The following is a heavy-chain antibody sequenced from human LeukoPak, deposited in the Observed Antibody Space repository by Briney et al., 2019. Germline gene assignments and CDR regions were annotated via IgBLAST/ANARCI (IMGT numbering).Heavy chain of an antibody. Sequence: PGGSLRLSCAASGFTFSSYGMHWVRQAPGKGLEWVAVISYDGSNKYYADSVKGRFTISRDNSKNTLYLQMNSLRAEDTAVYYCAKVQLASWTYGSGREPFDYWGQGTLVTVSS. CDR2: ISYDGSNK. J-gene: IGHJ4*02. D-gene: IGHD3-10*01. CDR1: GFTFSSYG. V-gene: IGHV3-30*18. CDR3: AKVQLASWTYGSGREPFDY.